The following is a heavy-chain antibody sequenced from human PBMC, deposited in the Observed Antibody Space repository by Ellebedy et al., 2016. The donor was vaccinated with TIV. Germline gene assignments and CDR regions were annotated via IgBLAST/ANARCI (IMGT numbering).Heavy chain of an antibody. D-gene: IGHD3-10*01. CDR3: ARHVKVYYGSGSYYNGWFDP. J-gene: IGHJ5*02. V-gene: IGHV4-39*01. CDR1: GGSISSSSYY. Sequence: SETLSLXXTVSGGSISSSSYYWGWIRQPPGKGLEWIGSIYYSGSTYYNPSLKSRVTISVDTSKNQFSLKLSSVTAADTAVYYCARHVKVYYGSGSYYNGWFDPWGQGTLVTVSS. CDR2: IYYSGST.